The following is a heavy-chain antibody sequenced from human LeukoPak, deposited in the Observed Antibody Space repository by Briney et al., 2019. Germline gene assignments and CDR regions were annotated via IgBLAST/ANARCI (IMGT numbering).Heavy chain of an antibody. J-gene: IGHJ4*02. CDR2: INWNSVSA. Sequence: GGSLRLSCVASGFTFDDYAMHWVRHAPGKGLEWVAGINWNSVSAVYADSLKGRLTISRDNAKNSLFLQMNSLKTEDTAFYYCAKGARSSSGYTTDWGQGILVTVSS. CDR3: AKGARSSSGYTTD. CDR1: GFTFDDYA. D-gene: IGHD3-22*01. V-gene: IGHV3-9*01.